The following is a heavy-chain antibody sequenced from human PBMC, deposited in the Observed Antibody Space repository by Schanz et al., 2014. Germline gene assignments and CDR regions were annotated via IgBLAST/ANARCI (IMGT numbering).Heavy chain of an antibody. CDR3: ARIGGSVFDY. D-gene: IGHD3-10*01. Sequence: QVQLVESGGGVVQPGRSLRLSCVASGFTFSSYDVFWVRQAPGKGLEWVAILWHDGSKKYYADSVKGRFTISRDNSKNSLYLQMNSLRAEDTAVYYCARIGGSVFDYWAQGTLVTVSS. CDR2: LWHDGSKK. CDR1: GFTFSSYD. V-gene: IGHV3-33*03. J-gene: IGHJ4*02.